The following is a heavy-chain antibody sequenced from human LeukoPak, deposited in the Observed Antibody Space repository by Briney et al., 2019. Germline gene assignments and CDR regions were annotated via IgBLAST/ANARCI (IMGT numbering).Heavy chain of an antibody. V-gene: IGHV3-30*04. CDR3: GRDERGYYNSSGFYGAIDF. CDR1: GFTFSSYA. J-gene: IGHJ4*02. Sequence: GGSLRLSCAASGFTFSSYAMHWVRQAPGKGLEWVAVISYDGSNKYYADSVKGRFTISRDNSKNTVYLQMNSLRAEDTAVYYCGRDERGYYNSSGFYGAIDFWGQGALVTVSS. CDR2: ISYDGSNK. D-gene: IGHD3-22*01.